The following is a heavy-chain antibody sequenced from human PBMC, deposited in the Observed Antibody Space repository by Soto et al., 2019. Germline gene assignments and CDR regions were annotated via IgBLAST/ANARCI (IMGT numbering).Heavy chain of an antibody. V-gene: IGHV3-33*01. D-gene: IGHD3-10*01. Sequence: PGGSLRLSCAASGFTFSSYGMHWVRQAPGKGLEWVAVIWYDGSNKYYADSVKGRFTISRDNSKNTLYLQMNSLRAEDTAVYYCAREYVVRGGLTSRGMDVWGQGTTVTVSS. J-gene: IGHJ6*02. CDR1: GFTFSSYG. CDR2: IWYDGSNK. CDR3: AREYVVRGGLTSRGMDV.